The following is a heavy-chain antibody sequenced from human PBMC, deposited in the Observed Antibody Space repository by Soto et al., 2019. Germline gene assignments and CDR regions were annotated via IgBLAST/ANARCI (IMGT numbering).Heavy chain of an antibody. Sequence: ASVKVSCKASGYTFTGYYMHWVRQAPGQGLEWMGWINPNSGGTNYAQKFQGWVTMTRETSISTAYMGLSRRRSDDKAVYYCARWEDYGDPPRGFDPGGQGTLVTVSS. D-gene: IGHD4-17*01. CDR3: ARWEDYGDPPRGFDP. V-gene: IGHV1-2*04. J-gene: IGHJ5*02. CDR1: GYTFTGYY. CDR2: INPNSGGT.